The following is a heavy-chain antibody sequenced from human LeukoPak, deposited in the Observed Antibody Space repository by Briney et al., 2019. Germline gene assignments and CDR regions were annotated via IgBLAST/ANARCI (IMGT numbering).Heavy chain of an antibody. D-gene: IGHD5-18*01. J-gene: IGHJ4*02. CDR1: GGSISSYC. V-gene: IGHV4-59*08. CDR3: ARRRGYSFDY. Sequence: SETLSLTCTVSGGSISSYCWSWIRQPPGKGLEWIGYIYYSGSTNYNPSLKSRVTISVDTSKNQFSLKLSSVTAADTAVYYCARRRGYSFDYWGQGTLVTVSS. CDR2: IYYSGST.